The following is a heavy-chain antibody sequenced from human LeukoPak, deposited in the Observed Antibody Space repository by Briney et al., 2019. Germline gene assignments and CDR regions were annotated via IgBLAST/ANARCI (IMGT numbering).Heavy chain of an antibody. Sequence: GSLRLSCAASGFTFSRYAMSWVRQPPGKGLEWVSAITDSGGDTFHADSVKGRLTISRDNSKNALYLQMNSLRVQDTAVYYCVKGSSSSRPYYFDYWGQGTLVTVSS. J-gene: IGHJ4*02. CDR2: ITDSGGDT. CDR3: VKGSSSSRPYYFDY. D-gene: IGHD6-6*01. V-gene: IGHV3-23*01. CDR1: GFTFSRYA.